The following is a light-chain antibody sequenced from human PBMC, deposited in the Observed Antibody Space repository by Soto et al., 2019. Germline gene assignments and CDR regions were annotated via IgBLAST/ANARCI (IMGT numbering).Light chain of an antibody. V-gene: IGKV1-39*01. J-gene: IGKJ3*01. Sequence: DLPMTQSPSSLYASVGDRVTITCRASQSISSYLNWYQQKPGKAPKLLIYDASSWQSGVPSRFRGSGSGTDFNRTISSLQPEDFATYYCQQSYSTPPFLFRPGTKVDIK. CDR3: QQSYSTPPFL. CDR1: QSISSY. CDR2: DAS.